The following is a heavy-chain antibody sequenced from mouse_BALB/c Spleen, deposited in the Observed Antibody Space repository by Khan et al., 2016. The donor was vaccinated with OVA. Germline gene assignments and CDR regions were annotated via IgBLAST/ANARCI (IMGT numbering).Heavy chain of an antibody. Sequence: QVQLQQSGPGLVAPSQSLSITCTVSGFSLTNYGVHWVRQPPGKGLEWLVVIWSDGTTTYNSALKSRLSISKDKSKSQVFLKMNSLQTDDTAMYYCAAHRYDGYYAMDYWGHGTSVTVSS. J-gene: IGHJ4*01. V-gene: IGHV2-6*02. CDR1: GFSLTNYG. CDR2: IWSDGTT. CDR3: AAHRYDGYYAMDY. D-gene: IGHD2-14*01.